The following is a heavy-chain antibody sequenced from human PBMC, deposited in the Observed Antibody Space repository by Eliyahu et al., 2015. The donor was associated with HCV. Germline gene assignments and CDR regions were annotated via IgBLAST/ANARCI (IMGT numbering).Heavy chain of an antibody. Sequence: QVQLVQSGAEVKKPGASVKVSCKASGYTFTSYDIXXXXXATGQGLEWMGWMNPNSGNTGYAQKXQGRVTMTRNTSISTAYMELSSLRSEDTAVYYCARCDTANSSSWYEYYYYYYYMDFWGKGTTVTVSS. D-gene: IGHD6-13*01. V-gene: IGHV1-8*01. CDR1: GYTFTSYD. J-gene: IGHJ6*03. CDR3: ARCDTANSSSWYEYYYYYYYMDF. CDR2: MNPNSGNT.